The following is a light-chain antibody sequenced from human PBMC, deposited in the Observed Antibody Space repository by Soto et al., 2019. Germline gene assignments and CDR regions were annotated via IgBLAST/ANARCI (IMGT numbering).Light chain of an antibody. V-gene: IGLV2-14*01. J-gene: IGLJ1*01. CDR3: SSYTSSSTLDV. CDR2: DVS. CDR1: SSDVGGYNY. Sequence: QSVLAQPASVSGSPGQSVTIPCTGTSSDVGGYNYVSWYQQHPGKAPKLMIYDVSNWPSGVSNRFSGSKSGNTASLTISGLQAEDGADYYCSSYTSSSTLDVFGTGTKVTVL.